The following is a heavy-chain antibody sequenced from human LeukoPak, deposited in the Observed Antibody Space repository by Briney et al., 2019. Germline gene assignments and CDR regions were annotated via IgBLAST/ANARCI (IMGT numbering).Heavy chain of an antibody. CDR1: GFTFSSHA. V-gene: IGHV3-23*01. CDR2: ITASGSST. Sequence: GGSLRLSCAASGFTFSSHAMSWVRQTPGKGLEWASAITASGSSTYYADSVKGRFTISRDDSKNTLYLQMNGLRAEDTAVYYCAMNAGQWLVPYDYWGQGTLVTVSS. J-gene: IGHJ4*02. D-gene: IGHD6-19*01. CDR3: AMNAGQWLVPYDY.